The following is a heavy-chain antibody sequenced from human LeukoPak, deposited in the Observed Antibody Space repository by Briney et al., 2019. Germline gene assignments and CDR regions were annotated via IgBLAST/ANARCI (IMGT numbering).Heavy chain of an antibody. D-gene: IGHD2-8*01. CDR2: IYTSGST. V-gene: IGHV4-61*02. CDR1: GGSISSGSYY. J-gene: IGHJ4*02. Sequence: PSQTLSLTCTVSGGSISSGSYYWGWIRQPPGTGLEWIGRIYTSGSTYYNPSLKSQVTISVDTSQNQFSLKLSSVTAADWVVYYCARAIVRGFRDPGYFDYWREGTLVSVSS. CDR3: ARAIVRGFRDPGYFDY.